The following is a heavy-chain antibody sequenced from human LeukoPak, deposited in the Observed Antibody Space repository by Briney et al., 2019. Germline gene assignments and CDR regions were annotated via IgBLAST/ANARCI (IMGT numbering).Heavy chain of an antibody. CDR2: ISSNGGST. D-gene: IGHD3-3*01. CDR3: ARVSRYDFWSGYFV. V-gene: IGHV3-64*01. Sequence: GGSLRLSCAASGFTFSSYAMHWVRQAPGKGLEYVSAISSNGGSTYYANSVRGRFTISRDNSKNTLYLQMGSLRAEDMAVYYCARVSRYDFWSGYFVWGQGTMVTVSS. J-gene: IGHJ3*01. CDR1: GFTFSSYA.